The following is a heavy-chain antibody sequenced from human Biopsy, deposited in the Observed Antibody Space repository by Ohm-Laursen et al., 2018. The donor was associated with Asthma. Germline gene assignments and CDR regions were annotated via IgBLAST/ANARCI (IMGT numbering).Heavy chain of an antibody. Sequence: TLSLTCTVSGGSMSSSSYYWGWIRQPPGKGLEWMGSISYIGSAYTNPSPKGRVTISVDTPKNHFPLKLSSVTAADTAVYYCARHWDWGSFFDYWGQGTPVTVSS. D-gene: IGHD7-27*01. CDR2: ISYIGSA. V-gene: IGHV4-39*01. CDR1: GGSMSSSSYY. CDR3: ARHWDWGSFFDY. J-gene: IGHJ4*02.